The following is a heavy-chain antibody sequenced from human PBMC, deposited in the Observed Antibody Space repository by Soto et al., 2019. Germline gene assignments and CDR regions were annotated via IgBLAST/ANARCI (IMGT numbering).Heavy chain of an antibody. CDR2: ISGSGGST. CDR3: ATHSHYDSWSGPKGGYYYYGMDV. V-gene: IGHV3-23*01. CDR1: GFTFSSYA. D-gene: IGHD3-3*01. Sequence: PGGSLRLSCAASGFTFSSYAMSWVRQAPGKGLEWVSAISGSGGSTYYADSVKGRFTISRDNSKNTLYLQMNSLRAEDTAVYYCATHSHYDSWSGPKGGYYYYGMDVWGQGTTVTVSS. J-gene: IGHJ6*02.